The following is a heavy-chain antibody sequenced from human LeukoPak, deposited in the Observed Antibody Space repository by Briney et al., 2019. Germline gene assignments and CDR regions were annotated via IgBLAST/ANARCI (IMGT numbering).Heavy chain of an antibody. CDR1: GFTFSGCA. J-gene: IGHJ5*02. V-gene: IGHV3-30*18. CDR3: AKDGFPHSSTWYGWFDP. D-gene: IGHD6-13*01. Sequence: PGGSLRLSCAASGFTFSGCAMHWVRQAPGKGLEWVAVISYDGSNKYYADSVKGRFTISRDNSKNTLYLQMNSLRAEDTAVYYCAKDGFPHSSTWYGWFDPWGQGTPVTVSS. CDR2: ISYDGSNK.